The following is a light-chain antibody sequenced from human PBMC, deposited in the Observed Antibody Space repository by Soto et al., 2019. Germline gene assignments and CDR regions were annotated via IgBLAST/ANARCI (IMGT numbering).Light chain of an antibody. V-gene: IGLV2-14*01. CDR2: DVS. CDR3: SSYTSSSTLDKV. J-gene: IGLJ1*01. CDR1: SSDVGGYNY. Sequence: QSVLTQPASLSGSPGQSITISCAGTSSDVGGYNYVSWYQQHPGKAPKLMIYDVSNRPSRVSNRFSGSKSGNTASLTISGLQAEDEADYYCSSYTSSSTLDKVFGTGTKVTVL.